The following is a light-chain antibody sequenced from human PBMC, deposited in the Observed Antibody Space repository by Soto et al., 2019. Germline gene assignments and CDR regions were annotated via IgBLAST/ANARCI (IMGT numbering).Light chain of an antibody. Sequence: EIVLTQSPATLSVSLGERVILXXRASQSVDISLAWYQQKPGQAPRXFIYGASTRATDMPGTFSGRGAGTEFTLTITSLWPEDFGVYYCQQYRSWPRTFGQGTKVDI. CDR3: QQYRSWPRT. CDR2: GAS. J-gene: IGKJ1*01. CDR1: QSVDIS. V-gene: IGKV3-15*01.